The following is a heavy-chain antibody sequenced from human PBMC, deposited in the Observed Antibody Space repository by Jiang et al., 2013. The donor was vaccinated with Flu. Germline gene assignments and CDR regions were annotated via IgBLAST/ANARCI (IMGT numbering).Heavy chain of an antibody. D-gene: IGHD2-21*02. CDR2: LLHGGA. V-gene: IGHV4-30-4*01. CDR1: GGSTSSGDYY. J-gene: IGHJ4*02. CDR3: ARGSLRLRYFDY. Sequence: TLSLTCIVSGGSTSSGDYYWSWIRQPPGKGLEWDWALLLHGGAYYNPSLKSRVIVSVDTSKNQFSLQLTSVTGADTAVYYCARGSLRLRYFDYWGQGTLVTVSS.